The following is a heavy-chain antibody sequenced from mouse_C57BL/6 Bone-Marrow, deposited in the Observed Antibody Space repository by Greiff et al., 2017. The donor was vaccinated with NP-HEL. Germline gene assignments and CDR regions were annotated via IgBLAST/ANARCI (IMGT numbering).Heavy chain of an antibody. Sequence: VQLKESGGDLVKPGGSLKLSCAASGFTFSSYGMSWVRQTPDKRLEWVATISSGGSYTYYPDSVKGRFTISRDNAKNTLYLQMSSLKSEDTAMYYCARHRNWAWFAYWGQGTLVTVSA. CDR2: ISSGGSYT. V-gene: IGHV5-6*01. D-gene: IGHD4-1*01. CDR1: GFTFSSYG. J-gene: IGHJ3*01. CDR3: ARHRNWAWFAY.